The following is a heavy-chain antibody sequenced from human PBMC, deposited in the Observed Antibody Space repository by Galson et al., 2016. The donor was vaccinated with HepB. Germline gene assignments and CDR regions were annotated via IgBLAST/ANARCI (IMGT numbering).Heavy chain of an antibody. CDR1: GFTVRSNY. Sequence: SLRLSCAASGFTVRSNYMHWVRQAPGKGLEWVSVIHSGGTTYYTDSVMGRFSVSRDNSKNTLVLQMSSLRAEDTAVYYCARSLGSTTNYGMDVWGQGTTVTVSS. CDR2: IHSGGTT. V-gene: IGHV3-53*01. D-gene: IGHD3-16*01. J-gene: IGHJ6*02. CDR3: ARSLGSTTNYGMDV.